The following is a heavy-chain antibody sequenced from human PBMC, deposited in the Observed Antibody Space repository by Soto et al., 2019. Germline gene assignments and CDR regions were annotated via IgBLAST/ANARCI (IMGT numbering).Heavy chain of an antibody. CDR1: GHTFTGNY. J-gene: IGHJ5*02. D-gene: IGHD1-26*01. CDR2: INPDGDVT. CDR3: ASKFSRGSFQDFET. Sequence: QVELLQSGAEVRKPGASVKVSCKASGHTFTGNYMHWVRQAPGQGLEWMGIINPDGDVTTYAHQLRDRVTLTREMSTSTSYMELRSLTSEDTAVYYCASKFSRGSFQDFETWGQGTLVTVSS. V-gene: IGHV1-46*01.